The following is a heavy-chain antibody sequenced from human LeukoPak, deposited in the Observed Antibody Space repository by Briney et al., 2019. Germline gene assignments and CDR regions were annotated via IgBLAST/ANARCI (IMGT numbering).Heavy chain of an antibody. V-gene: IGHV1-69*01. D-gene: IGHD3-10*01. CDR1: GGTFSSYA. J-gene: IGHJ4*02. CDR2: IIPIFGTA. Sequence: SVKVSCKASGGTFSSYAISWVRQAPGQGLEWMGGIIPIFGTANYAQKFQGRVTITADESTSTAYMELSSLRSEDTAVYYCARGRRFGELTIGYWGQGTLVTVSS. CDR3: ARGRRFGELTIGY.